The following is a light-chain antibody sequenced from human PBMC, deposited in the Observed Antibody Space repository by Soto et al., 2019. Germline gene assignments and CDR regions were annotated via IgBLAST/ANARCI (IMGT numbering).Light chain of an antibody. CDR2: KAS. CDR1: QSISRC. CDR3: QHYNTYPWT. J-gene: IGKJ1*01. Sequence: DIPMTQSPSILSASVGDRVTITCRASQSISRCLVWYQQKPGKAPNLLIYKASHLENGVPSRFSGSGSGTEFTLTISSLQPGDFAKYYCQHYNTYPWTFGQGAKG. V-gene: IGKV1-5*03.